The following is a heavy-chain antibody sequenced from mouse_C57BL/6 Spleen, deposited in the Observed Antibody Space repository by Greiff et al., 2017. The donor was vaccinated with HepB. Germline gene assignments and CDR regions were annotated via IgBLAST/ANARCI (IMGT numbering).Heavy chain of an antibody. D-gene: IGHD1-1*01. CDR2: IYPSDSET. CDR3: ARGATVVASMDY. V-gene: IGHV1-61*01. CDR1: GYTFTSYW. Sequence: VQLQQSGAELVRPGSSVKLSCKASGYTFTSYWMDWVKQRPGQGLEWIGNIYPSDSETHYNQKFKDKATLTVDKSSSTAYMQPSSLTSEDSAVYYWARGATVVASMDYWGQGTSVTVSS. J-gene: IGHJ4*01.